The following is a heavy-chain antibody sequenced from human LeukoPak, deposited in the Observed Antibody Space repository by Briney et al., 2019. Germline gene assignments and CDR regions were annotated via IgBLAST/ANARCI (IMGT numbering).Heavy chain of an antibody. CDR2: TYDSGSS. Sequence: SETLSPTCAVSGGSMRNYYWSWIRQPPGKGLEWIGYTYDSGSSSYNPSLRSRVSISIDTSKNQFSLNLSSVTAADTAVYYCARGWASSWYYFDFWGQGTLVTVSS. CDR3: ARGWASSWYYFDF. V-gene: IGHV4-59*01. J-gene: IGHJ4*02. CDR1: GGSMRNYY. D-gene: IGHD2-2*01.